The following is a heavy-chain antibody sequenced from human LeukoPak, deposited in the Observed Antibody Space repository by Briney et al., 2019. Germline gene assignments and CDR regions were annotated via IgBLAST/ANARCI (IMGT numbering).Heavy chain of an antibody. CDR1: GGSISSYY. J-gene: IGHJ5*02. V-gene: IGHV4-59*01. CDR2: IYYSGST. CDR3: ARSGEGYCSSTSCRDNWFDP. D-gene: IGHD2-2*01. Sequence: SETLSLTCTVSGGSISSYYWSWIRQPPGKGLEWIGYIYYSGSTNYNPSLKSRVTISVDTSKNQFSLKLSSVTAADTAVYYCARSGEGYCSSTSCRDNWFDPWGQGTLVTVSS.